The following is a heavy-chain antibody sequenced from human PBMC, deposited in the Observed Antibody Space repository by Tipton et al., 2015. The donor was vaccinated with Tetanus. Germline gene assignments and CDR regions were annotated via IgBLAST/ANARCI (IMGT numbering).Heavy chain of an antibody. Sequence: VQLVQSGGEVKKPGESLKISCKGSGYIFNNYWIGWVRQKPGKGLEWMGIIYPGDSDTRYSPSFQGQVAISVDKSISTAYLQWSSLKASDTSIFYCARAHCTDGVCNFDFWGQGALVTVAS. D-gene: IGHD2-8*01. CDR3: ARAHCTDGVCNFDF. V-gene: IGHV5-51*01. J-gene: IGHJ4*02. CDR2: IYPGDSDT. CDR1: GYIFNNYW.